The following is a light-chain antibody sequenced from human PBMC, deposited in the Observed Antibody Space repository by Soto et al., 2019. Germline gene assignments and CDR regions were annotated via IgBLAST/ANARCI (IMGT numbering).Light chain of an antibody. V-gene: IGLV1-51*01. CDR3: GTWDSSLSAVV. CDR1: KSNIGSNS. Sequence: QSVLTQPPSASGTPGQRVTISCSGSKSNIGSNSVNWYQQLPGTAPKLLIYDNNKRPSGIPDRFSGSKSGTSATLGITGLQTGDEADYYCGTWDSSLSAVVFGGGTKVTVL. J-gene: IGLJ2*01. CDR2: DNN.